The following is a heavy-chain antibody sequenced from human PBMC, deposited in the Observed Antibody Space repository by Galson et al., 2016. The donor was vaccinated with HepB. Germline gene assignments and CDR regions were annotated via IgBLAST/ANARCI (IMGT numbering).Heavy chain of an antibody. J-gene: IGHJ6*02. Sequence: SVKVSCKAFGDSITSYAISWVRQAPGQGLEWMGGIIPIYDTTNYAQKFQGRVIITADEVTSTAYMALSSLISEDTAVYYCASGPGSWQVPAFYYRGGDVWGQGTTVIVSS. CDR2: IIPIYDTT. CDR3: ASGPGSWQVPAFYYRGGDV. V-gene: IGHV1-69*13. CDR1: GDSITSYA. D-gene: IGHD3-10*01.